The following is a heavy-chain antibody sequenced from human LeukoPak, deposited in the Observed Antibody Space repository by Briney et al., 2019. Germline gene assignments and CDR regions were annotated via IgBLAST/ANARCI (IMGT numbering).Heavy chain of an antibody. Sequence: SETLSLTCTVSGVSISSYHWSWIRQPPGKGPEVSGYILYCGSTNHNPSLKCRATISVDTSKNHFSLKLSSVPAADTAVYYCARLAGTTFYRYYYYDVDVWCKGTTVTVSS. D-gene: IGHD1-7*01. CDR3: ARLAGTTFYRYYYYDVDV. CDR2: ILYCGST. CDR1: GVSISSYH. J-gene: IGHJ6*03. V-gene: IGHV4-59*01.